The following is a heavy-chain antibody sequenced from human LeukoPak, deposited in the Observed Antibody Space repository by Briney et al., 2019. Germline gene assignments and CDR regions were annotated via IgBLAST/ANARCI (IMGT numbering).Heavy chain of an antibody. J-gene: IGHJ6*02. D-gene: IGHD5-24*01. V-gene: IGHV1-3*01. CDR3: ARDVATVTTPYYMDV. CDR2: VSAGNVYT. CDR1: GYNFTSHA. Sequence: EASVKVSRKASGYNFTSHAMHWVRQAPGQRLEWMGWVSAGNVYTKYSARFQGRVTITRDTSATTVYMELSSLTSEDSAVYYCARDVATVTTPYYMDVWGHGTTVIVSS.